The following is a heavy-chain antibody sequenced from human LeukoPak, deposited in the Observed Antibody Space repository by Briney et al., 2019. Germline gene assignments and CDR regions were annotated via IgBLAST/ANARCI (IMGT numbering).Heavy chain of an antibody. D-gene: IGHD3-10*01. V-gene: IGHV6-1*01. Sequence: SQTLSLTCAISGDSVSSNSAAWDWIRQSPSRGLGWLGRTYYRSKWFYDYAVSVKSRITINPDTSKNQFSLLLNSVTPEGTAVYYCTRDSGLGNDAFDVWGQGTMVTVSS. CDR1: GDSVSSNSAA. CDR3: TRDSGLGNDAFDV. CDR2: TYYRSKWFY. J-gene: IGHJ3*01.